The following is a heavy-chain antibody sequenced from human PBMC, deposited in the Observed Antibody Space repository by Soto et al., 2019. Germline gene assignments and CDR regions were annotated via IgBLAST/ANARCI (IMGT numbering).Heavy chain of an antibody. Sequence: SETLSLTCTVSGGSISSYYWSWIRQPPGKGLEWIGYIYYSGSTNYNPSLKSRVTISVDTSKNQFSLKLSSVTAADTAVYYCARHVMYFSVLPLPQSHQKPYNWFDPWGQGTLVTVSS. D-gene: IGHD3-3*02. J-gene: IGHJ5*02. CDR3: ARHVMYFSVLPLPQSHQKPYNWFDP. CDR1: GGSISSYY. CDR2: IYYSGST. V-gene: IGHV4-59*08.